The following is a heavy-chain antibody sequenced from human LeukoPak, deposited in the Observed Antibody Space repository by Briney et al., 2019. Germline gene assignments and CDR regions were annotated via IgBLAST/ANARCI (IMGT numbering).Heavy chain of an antibody. J-gene: IGHJ5*02. V-gene: IGHV3-48*04. Sequence: PGGSLRLSCAASGFTFSSYNMNWVRQAPGKGLEWVSYISSSGSTIYNADSVKGRFTISRDSAKNSLYLQMNRLRAEDTAVYYCARSVTMVRGLSPWGQGALVTVSS. CDR2: ISSSGSTI. CDR3: ARSVTMVRGLSP. D-gene: IGHD3-10*01. CDR1: GFTFSSYN.